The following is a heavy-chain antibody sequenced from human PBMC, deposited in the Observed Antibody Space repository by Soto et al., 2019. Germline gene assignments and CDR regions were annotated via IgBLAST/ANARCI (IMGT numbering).Heavy chain of an antibody. CDR3: VKRGRNWGAFDF. CDR1: GFILNNYA. Sequence: VQLLESGGDLVQPGGSLRLSCVASGFILNNYAMSWVRQAPGKGLEWVSTIGGTDGDSDGVPWYEDSVKGPFTISRDSSANTLFLHMDNLRAEDSALYYCVKRGRNWGAFDFWGQGTTVVVSS. CDR2: IGGTDGDSDGVP. D-gene: IGHD7-27*01. V-gene: IGHV3-23*01. J-gene: IGHJ3*01.